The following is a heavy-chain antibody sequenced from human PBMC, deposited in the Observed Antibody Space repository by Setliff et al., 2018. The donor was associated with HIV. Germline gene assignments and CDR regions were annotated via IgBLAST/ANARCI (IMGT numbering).Heavy chain of an antibody. CDR3: ARGKIPSWRLTMFDF. CDR2: VNPGTGNT. V-gene: IGHV1-8*01. Sequence: GASVKVSCKASGYDFKIYDINWVRQVAEQGLEWMGWVNPGTGNTGYPQNFSGRVTMTRNTSINTVYMELSSLRSEDTAIYFCARGKIPSWRLTMFDFWGQGTPVTV. D-gene: IGHD1-1*01. J-gene: IGHJ4*02. CDR1: GYDFKIYD.